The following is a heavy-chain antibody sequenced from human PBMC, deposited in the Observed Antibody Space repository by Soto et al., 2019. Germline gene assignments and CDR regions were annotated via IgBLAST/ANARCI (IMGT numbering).Heavy chain of an antibody. Sequence: SETLSLTCAVYGGSFSCYYWSWIRQPPGKGLEWIGEINHSGSTNYNPSLKSRVTISVDTSKNQFSLKLSSVTAADTAVYYCARGGTGPDRYYYGMDVWGPGTTVTVSS. D-gene: IGHD1-1*01. V-gene: IGHV4-34*01. CDR2: INHSGST. CDR3: ARGGTGPDRYYYGMDV. CDR1: GGSFSCYY. J-gene: IGHJ6*02.